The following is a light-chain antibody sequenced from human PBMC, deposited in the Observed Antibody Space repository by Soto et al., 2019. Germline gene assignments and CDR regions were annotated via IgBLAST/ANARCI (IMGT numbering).Light chain of an antibody. J-gene: IGLJ2*01. CDR2: LNNDGSH. CDR1: SGHKTFA. V-gene: IGLV4-69*01. Sequence: QSVLTQSPSASASLGASVTLTCTLSSGHKTFAIAWHQQQPEKGPRFLMKLNNDGSHNKGDGIPDRFSGSSSGAERYLTISSLQSEDEADYYCQTWGTGMYVVFGGGTKLTVL. CDR3: QTWGTGMYVV.